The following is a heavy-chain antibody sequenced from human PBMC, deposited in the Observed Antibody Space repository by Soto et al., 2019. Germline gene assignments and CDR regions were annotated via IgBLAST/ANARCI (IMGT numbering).Heavy chain of an antibody. Sequence: WGSLRLSCAASGFTFSTYWMSWVRQAPGKGLEWVANIKQDGSEEYYVDSVKGRFTISRDNTKKSLYLQMNSLRAEDTAVYYCASRYLEYCNTASCSAPYDYWGQGTLVTVSS. CDR1: GFTFSTYW. D-gene: IGHD2-2*01. CDR2: IKQDGSEE. CDR3: ASRYLEYCNTASCSAPYDY. J-gene: IGHJ4*02. V-gene: IGHV3-7*05.